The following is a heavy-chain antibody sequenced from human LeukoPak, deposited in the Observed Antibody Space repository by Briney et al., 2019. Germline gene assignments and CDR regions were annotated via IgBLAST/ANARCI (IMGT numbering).Heavy chain of an antibody. CDR1: QFTFNGSW. J-gene: IGHJ4*02. Sequence: PGGSLRLSCADSQFTFNGSWMNWVRQAPGKGLGWVANLNPTGSKKRYVDSVRGRFTISKDNPGASLYLDMHSLRAEDTAIYYCAIWTSGNYWGQGTLVTVSS. CDR3: AIWTSGNY. CDR2: LNPTGSKK. V-gene: IGHV3-7*01. D-gene: IGHD1-1*01.